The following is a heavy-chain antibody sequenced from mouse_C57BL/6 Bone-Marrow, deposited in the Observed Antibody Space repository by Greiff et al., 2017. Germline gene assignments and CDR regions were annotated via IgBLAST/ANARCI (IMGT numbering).Heavy chain of an antibody. Sequence: VQLQQSGAELVKPGASVKISCKASGYTFTDYYLNWVKQRPGQGLEWIGKLGPGSGSTYYNEKFKGKATLTADKSSSTAYMQLSSLTSEDSAVYFCARSYYGSRGPFAYWGQGTLVTVSA. CDR2: LGPGSGST. D-gene: IGHD1-1*01. J-gene: IGHJ3*01. CDR1: GYTFTDYY. CDR3: ARSYYGSRGPFAY. V-gene: IGHV1-77*01.